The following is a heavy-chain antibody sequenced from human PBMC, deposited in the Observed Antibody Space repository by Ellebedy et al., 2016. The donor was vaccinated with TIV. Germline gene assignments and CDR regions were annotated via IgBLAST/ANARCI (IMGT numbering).Heavy chain of an antibody. CDR2: IYSGGNT. CDR3: AREMYSSTWFDV. V-gene: IGHV3-53*01. CDR1: GLTVSSNY. D-gene: IGHD6-13*01. J-gene: IGHJ5*02. Sequence: GESLKISCGASGLTVSSNYMSWVRQAPGKGLEWASTIYSGGNTYYADSVKGRFTISRDSSRNTLYLQMNSLRAEDTAVYYCAREMYSSTWFDVWGQGTLVTVSS.